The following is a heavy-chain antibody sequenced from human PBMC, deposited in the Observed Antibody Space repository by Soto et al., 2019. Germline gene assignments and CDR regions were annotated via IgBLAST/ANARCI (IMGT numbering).Heavy chain of an antibody. CDR1: GFTFSSYV. V-gene: IGHV3-23*01. D-gene: IGHD3-22*01. CDR3: AKVRADYYDSSGPIDY. Sequence: LRLSCAASGFTFSSYVMSWVRQAPGKGLEWVSAISGSGGSTYYGDSVKGRFTISRDNSKNTLYLQMNSLRAEDTAVYYCAKVRADYYDSSGPIDYWGQGPLVTVSS. CDR2: ISGSGGST. J-gene: IGHJ4*02.